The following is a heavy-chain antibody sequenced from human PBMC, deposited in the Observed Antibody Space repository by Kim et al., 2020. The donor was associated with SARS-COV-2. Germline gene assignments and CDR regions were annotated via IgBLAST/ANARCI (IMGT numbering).Heavy chain of an antibody. CDR3: ANFLQPDC. V-gene: IGHV3-23*01. Sequence: GGSLRLSCVASGFTFSNYSMSWVRQAPGKGLEWVSCISGSGGTTTYADSVKGRFTISRDNSKNTLYLQMSSLRDEDTAIYYCANFLQPDCCGQATL. CDR1: GFTFSNYS. CDR2: ISGSGGTT. J-gene: IGHJ4*02. D-gene: IGHD6-13*01.